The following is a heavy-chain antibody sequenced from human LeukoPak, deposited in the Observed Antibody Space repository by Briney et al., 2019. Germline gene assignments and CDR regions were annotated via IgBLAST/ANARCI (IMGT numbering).Heavy chain of an antibody. J-gene: IGHJ4*02. CDR2: IYYSGST. CDR1: GYSISGGYY. CDR3: ARARYVPGFGVGIFDY. Sequence: KPSETLSLTCAVSGYSISGGYYWSWIRQPPGKGLEWIGYIYYSGSTNYNPSLKSRVTISVDTSKNQFSLKLSSVTAADTAVYYCARARYVPGFGVGIFDYWGQGTLVTVSS. V-gene: IGHV4-61*08. D-gene: IGHD3-3*01.